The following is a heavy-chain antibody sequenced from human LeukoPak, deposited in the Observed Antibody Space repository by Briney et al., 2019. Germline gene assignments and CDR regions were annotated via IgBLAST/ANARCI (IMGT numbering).Heavy chain of an antibody. D-gene: IGHD6-13*01. CDR1: GGSISSSSYY. J-gene: IGHJ4*02. V-gene: IGHV4-39*01. CDR3: ARRLAGTEDY. CDR2: IYYSGST. Sequence: PSETLSLTCTVSGGSISSSSYYWGWIRQPPGKGLEWIGSIYYSGSTYYNPSLKSRVSISVDTSKNQFSLKLSSVTAADTAVYYCARRLAGTEDYWGQGTLVTVSS.